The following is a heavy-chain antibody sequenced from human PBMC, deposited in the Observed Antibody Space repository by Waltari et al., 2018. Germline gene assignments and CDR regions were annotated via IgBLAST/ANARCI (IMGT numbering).Heavy chain of an antibody. CDR2: VHHSGKT. CDR3: AGDRAIGLFFDY. Sequence: VKPSGTLSLTCAVSGDSVSGNYWWSWVRQSPEKGLEWIGQVHHSGKTHYNPSIQSRVTISVDSPKNQFSLTLKSVTAADTAVYYCAGDRAIGLFFDYWGRGTLVTVSS. J-gene: IGHJ4*02. CDR1: GDSVSGNYW. D-gene: IGHD2-2*01. V-gene: IGHV4-4*02.